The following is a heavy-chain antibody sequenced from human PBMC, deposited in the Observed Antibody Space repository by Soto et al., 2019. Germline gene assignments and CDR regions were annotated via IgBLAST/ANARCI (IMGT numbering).Heavy chain of an antibody. CDR1: GGSLNSYH. D-gene: IGHD3-10*01. CDR2: IYYSGST. J-gene: IGHJ6*02. CDR3: ARDLLSITMVRGVSSYYYYGMDV. Sequence: SETLSLTCTVFGGSLNSYHWSWIRQPPGKGLEWIGYIYYSGSTNYNPSLKSRVTISVDTSKNQFSLKLSSVTAADTAVYYCARDLLSITMVRGVSSYYYYGMDVWGQGTTV. V-gene: IGHV4-59*01.